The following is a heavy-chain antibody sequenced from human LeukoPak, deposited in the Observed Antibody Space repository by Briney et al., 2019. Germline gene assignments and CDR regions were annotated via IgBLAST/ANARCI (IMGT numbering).Heavy chain of an antibody. Sequence: PSETLSLTCTVSGGSLSSYYWSWIRPPPGKGLEWIGYIYYSGSTNYNPSLKSRVTISVDTSKNQFSLKLSSVTAADTAVYYCARDGGPPGFDYWGQGTLVTVSS. V-gene: IGHV4-59*01. D-gene: IGHD3-16*01. CDR3: ARDGGPPGFDY. CDR2: IYYSGST. CDR1: GGSLSSYY. J-gene: IGHJ4*02.